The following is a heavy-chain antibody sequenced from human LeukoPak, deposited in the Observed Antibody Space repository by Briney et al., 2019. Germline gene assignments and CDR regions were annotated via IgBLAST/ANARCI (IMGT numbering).Heavy chain of an antibody. V-gene: IGHV4-59*01. CDR1: GGSISSYY. Sequence: SETLSLTCTVSGGSISSYYWSWIRQPPGKGLEWIGYIYYSGSTNYNPSLKSRVTISVDTSKNQFSLKLSSVTAADTAVYYCARGAPPIAAAGTYYFDYWGQGTLVTVSS. D-gene: IGHD6-13*01. CDR3: ARGAPPIAAAGTYYFDY. CDR2: IYYSGST. J-gene: IGHJ4*02.